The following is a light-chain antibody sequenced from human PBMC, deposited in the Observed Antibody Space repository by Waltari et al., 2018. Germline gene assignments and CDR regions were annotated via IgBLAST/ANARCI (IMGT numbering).Light chain of an antibody. V-gene: IGKV3-20*01. Sequence: EIVLTQSPGTLSLSPGERATLSCRASQSVSNNYLTWYQQKPGQAPRLLIHGASSRATGIADRFSGSGSGTDFTLTISRLEPEDFAVYYCQQYDGIVLTFGGGTRVEI. J-gene: IGKJ4*01. CDR1: QSVSNNY. CDR2: GAS. CDR3: QQYDGIVLT.